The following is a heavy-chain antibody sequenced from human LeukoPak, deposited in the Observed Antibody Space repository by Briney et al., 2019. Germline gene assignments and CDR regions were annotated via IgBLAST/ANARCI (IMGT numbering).Heavy chain of an antibody. D-gene: IGHD6-6*01. Sequence: SETLSLTCAVYGGSFSGYYWSWIRQPPGKGPEWIGEINHSGSTNYNPSLKSRVTISVDTSKNQFSLKLSSVTAADTAVYYCARDSGSSSLYFDYWGQGTLVTVSS. J-gene: IGHJ4*02. CDR2: INHSGST. CDR3: ARDSGSSSLYFDY. V-gene: IGHV4-34*01. CDR1: GGSFSGYY.